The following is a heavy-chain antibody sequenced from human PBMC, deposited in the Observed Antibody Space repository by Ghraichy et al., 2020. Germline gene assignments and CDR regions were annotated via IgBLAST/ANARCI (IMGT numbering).Heavy chain of an antibody. CDR2: INAGNGNT. V-gene: IGHV1-3*01. D-gene: IGHD2-21*02. Sequence: ASVKVSCKASGYTFTSYAMHWVRQAPGQRLEWMGWINAGNGNTKYSQKFQGRVTITRDTSASTAYMELSSLRSEDTAVYYCARVTGDLDAFDIWGQGTMVTVSS. CDR1: GYTFTSYA. J-gene: IGHJ3*02. CDR3: ARVTGDLDAFDI.